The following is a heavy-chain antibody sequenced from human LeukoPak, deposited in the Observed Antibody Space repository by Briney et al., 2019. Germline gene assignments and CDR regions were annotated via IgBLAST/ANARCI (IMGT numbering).Heavy chain of an antibody. CDR3: TRTLAARSFYFDY. V-gene: IGHV3-7*01. J-gene: IGHJ4*02. CDR1: VFSFSTYW. D-gene: IGHD3-10*01. CDR2: INQDGTER. Sequence: GGSLRLSCAASVFSFSTYWMSWVRQAPGKGLEWVANINQDGTERYLVDSVKGRFTISGDNGKNSVFLQMNSLRDEDTAVYYCTRTLAARSFYFDYWGRGTLVTVSS.